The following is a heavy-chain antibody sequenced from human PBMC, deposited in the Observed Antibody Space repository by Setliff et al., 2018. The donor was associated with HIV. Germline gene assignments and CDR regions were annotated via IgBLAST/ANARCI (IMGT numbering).Heavy chain of an antibody. J-gene: IGHJ6*03. Sequence: ASVKVSCKASSEYTFTNFDIDWVRQAPGQGLEWMGWMHPHSGNTDYTQKFQGRVTMTRNTSISTAYMELSSLRSEDTAVYYCASYYGSGAHYPYYYYMDVWGKGTTVTVSS. D-gene: IGHD3-10*01. CDR3: ASYYGSGAHYPYYYYMDV. V-gene: IGHV1-8*02. CDR2: MHPHSGNT. CDR1: SEYTFTNFD.